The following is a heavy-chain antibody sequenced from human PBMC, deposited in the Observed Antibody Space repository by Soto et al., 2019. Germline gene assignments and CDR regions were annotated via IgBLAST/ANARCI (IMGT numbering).Heavy chain of an antibody. V-gene: IGHV4-30-4*01. CDR3: ARGQVVAAQQ. CDR2: IYYSGST. Sequence: LSLTCTVSCGSISSGDYYWSWIRQPPGKGLEWIGYIYYSGSTYYNPSLKSRVTISVDRSKNQFSLKLSSVTAADTAVYYCARGQVVAAQQWGQGTLVTVSS. CDR1: CGSISSGDYY. D-gene: IGHD2-15*01. J-gene: IGHJ4*02.